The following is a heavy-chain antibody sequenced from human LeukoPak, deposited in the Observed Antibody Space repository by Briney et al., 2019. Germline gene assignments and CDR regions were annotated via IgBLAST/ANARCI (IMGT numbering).Heavy chain of an antibody. V-gene: IGHV1-69*06. CDR1: GGTFSSYA. J-gene: IGHJ4*02. CDR2: IIPIFGTA. CDR3: ARDNPPRGWYGGGYYFDY. Sequence: ASVKVSCKASGGTFSSYAINWVRQAPGQGLEWMGGIIPIFGTANYAQKFQGRVTITADKSTSTAYMELSSLRSEDTAVYYCARDNPPRGWYGGGYYFDYWGQGTLVTVSS. D-gene: IGHD6-19*01.